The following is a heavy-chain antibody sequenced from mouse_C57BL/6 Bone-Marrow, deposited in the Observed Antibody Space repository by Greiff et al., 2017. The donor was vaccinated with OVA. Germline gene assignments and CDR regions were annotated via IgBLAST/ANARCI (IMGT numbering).Heavy chain of an antibody. D-gene: IGHD1-1*01. CDR2: ISDGGSYT. Sequence: EVMLVESGGGLVKPGGSLKLSCAASGFTFSSYAMSWVRQTPEKRLEWVATISDGGSYTYYPDNVKGRFTISRDNAKNNLYLQMSHLKSEDTAMYYCDISSFYFDYWGQGTTLTVSS. V-gene: IGHV5-4*03. CDR3: DISSFYFDY. J-gene: IGHJ2*01. CDR1: GFTFSSYA.